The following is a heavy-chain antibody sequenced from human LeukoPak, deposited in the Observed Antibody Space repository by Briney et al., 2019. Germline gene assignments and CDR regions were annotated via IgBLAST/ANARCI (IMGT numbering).Heavy chain of an antibody. J-gene: IGHJ4*02. Sequence: SETLSLICAVYGGSFSGYYWSWIRQPPGKGLEWIGEINHSGSTNYNPSLKSRVTISVDTSKNQFSLKLSSVTAADTAVYYCARGRHRLVGSRGGEYFDYWGQGTLVTVSS. CDR3: ARGRHRLVGSRGGEYFDY. CDR1: GGSFSGYY. CDR2: INHSGST. V-gene: IGHV4-34*01. D-gene: IGHD1-26*01.